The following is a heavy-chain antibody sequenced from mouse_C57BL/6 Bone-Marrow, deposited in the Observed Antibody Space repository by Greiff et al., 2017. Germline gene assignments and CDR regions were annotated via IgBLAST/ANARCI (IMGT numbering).Heavy chain of an antibody. CDR1: GYTFTSYW. Sequence: QVQLQQSGAELVMPGASVKLSCKASGYTFTSYWMHWVKQRPGQGLEWIGELDPSDSYTNYNQKFKGKSTLTVDKSSSTAYMQLSSLTSEDSAVYYCAGGVYYFDYWGQGTTLTVSS. J-gene: IGHJ2*01. CDR3: AGGVYYFDY. CDR2: LDPSDSYT. V-gene: IGHV1-69*01.